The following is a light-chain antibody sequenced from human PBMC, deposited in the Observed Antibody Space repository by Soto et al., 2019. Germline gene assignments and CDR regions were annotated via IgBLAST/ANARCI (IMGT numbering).Light chain of an antibody. J-gene: IGKJ1*01. Sequence: EIVLTQSPGTLSLSPWERATLSCMASQNINDKLAWFQQKPGQAPRLLIYRASTRATGIPARFSGSGSGTEFTLTISSLQSEDFAVYYCQQYNNWPKMFGQGTKVDIK. CDR1: QNINDK. V-gene: IGKV3-15*01. CDR3: QQYNNWPKM. CDR2: RAS.